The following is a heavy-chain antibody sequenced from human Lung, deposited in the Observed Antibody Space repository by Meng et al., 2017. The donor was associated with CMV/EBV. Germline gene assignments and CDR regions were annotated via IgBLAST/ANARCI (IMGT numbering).Heavy chain of an antibody. Sequence: QGQWRGSGPALVKPSKTLSLTCAVSGDSITNHNWWAWVRQPPGKGLEWIGEIPHRGSSAYNPSLKSRVSMSIDKSKNQFSLKLTSVTAADTAVYHCLRRSGGSVWGQGTLVTVSS. V-gene: IGHV4-4*02. CDR1: GDSITNHNW. J-gene: IGHJ1*01. CDR2: IPHRGSS. CDR3: LRRSGGSV. D-gene: IGHD3-10*01.